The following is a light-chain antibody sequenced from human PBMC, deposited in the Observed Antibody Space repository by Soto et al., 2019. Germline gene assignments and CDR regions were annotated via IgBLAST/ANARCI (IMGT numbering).Light chain of an antibody. CDR3: QQYDNWPQT. CDR2: GAS. V-gene: IGKV3-15*01. Sequence: EIVMTQSPATLSVSPGERATLSCRPSQSVASNLAWYRHKPGQAPRLLIYGASTRATGIPARFSGSGSGTEFTLTISSLQSEDFAVYYCQQYDNWPQTFGQGT. J-gene: IGKJ2*01. CDR1: QSVASN.